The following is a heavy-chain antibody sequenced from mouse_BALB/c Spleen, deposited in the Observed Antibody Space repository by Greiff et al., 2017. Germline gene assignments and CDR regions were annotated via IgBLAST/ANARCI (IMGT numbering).Heavy chain of an antibody. J-gene: IGHJ2*01. CDR1: GYTFTDYA. V-gene: IGHV1S137*01. CDR3: AREVSYYFDY. Sequence: QVQLKQSGAELVRPGVSVKISCKGSGYTFTDYAMHWVKQSHAKSLEWIGVISTYYGDASYNQKFKGKATMTVDKSSSTAYMELARLTSEDSAIYYCAREVSYYFDYWGQGTTLTVSS. CDR2: ISTYYGDA.